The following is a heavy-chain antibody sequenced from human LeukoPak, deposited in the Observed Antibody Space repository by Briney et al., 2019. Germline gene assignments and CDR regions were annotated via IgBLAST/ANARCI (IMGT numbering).Heavy chain of an antibody. J-gene: IGHJ4*02. D-gene: IGHD2-15*01. Sequence: PGGSLRLSCAASGFIFDDYAMVWVRRAPGKGLEWVSGITWNSRPIGYADSVKGRFTISRDNAKNSLYLQMNSLRAEDMAFYYCAKARDSGGYQGFDSWGQGTLVTVSS. V-gene: IGHV3-9*03. CDR1: GFIFDDYA. CDR3: AKARDSGGYQGFDS. CDR2: ITWNSRPI.